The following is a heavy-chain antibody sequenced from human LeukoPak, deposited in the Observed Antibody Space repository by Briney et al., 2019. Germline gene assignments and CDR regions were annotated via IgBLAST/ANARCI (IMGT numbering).Heavy chain of an antibody. Sequence: GGSLRLSCAASGFTFSSYAMHWVRQAPGKGLEWVAVISYDGSNKYYADSVKGRFTISRDSATNTLYLQMNSLRAEDTAIYYCVRDGEYSHGIDFDYWGQGTLVTVSP. CDR3: VRDGEYSHGIDFDY. D-gene: IGHD5-18*01. J-gene: IGHJ4*02. V-gene: IGHV3-30-3*01. CDR1: GFTFSSYA. CDR2: ISYDGSNK.